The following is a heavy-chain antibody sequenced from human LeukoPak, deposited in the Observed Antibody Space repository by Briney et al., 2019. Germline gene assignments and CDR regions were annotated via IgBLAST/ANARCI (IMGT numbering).Heavy chain of an antibody. Sequence: GGSLRLSCAASGFTFDDYTMHWVRQAPGKGLVWVSRINSDGSSTSYADSVKGRFTISRDNAKNTLYLQMNSLRAEDTAVYYCAREGATTQAFDYWGQGTLVTVSS. J-gene: IGHJ4*02. D-gene: IGHD5-12*01. V-gene: IGHV3-74*01. CDR1: GFTFDDYT. CDR2: INSDGSST. CDR3: AREGATTQAFDY.